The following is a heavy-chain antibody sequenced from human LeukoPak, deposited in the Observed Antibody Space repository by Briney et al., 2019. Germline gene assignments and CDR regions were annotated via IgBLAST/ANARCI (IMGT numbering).Heavy chain of an antibody. CDR1: GGSFSDYY. CDR3: ARGSDYGANLIDY. D-gene: IGHD4-23*01. V-gene: IGHV4-34*01. J-gene: IGHJ4*02. Sequence: PSETLSLTCAVYGGSFSDYYWSWIRQPPGKGLEWIGEINHSGNSNYNPSLKGRVTISVDTSKNQFSLKPSSVTAADTAVYYCARGSDYGANLIDYWGQGTLVTVS. CDR2: INHSGNS.